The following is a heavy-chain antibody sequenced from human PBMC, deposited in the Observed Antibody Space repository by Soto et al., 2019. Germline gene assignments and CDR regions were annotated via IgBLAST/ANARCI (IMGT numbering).Heavy chain of an antibody. J-gene: IGHJ6*02. Sequence: ASVKVSCKASGYTFTSYYMHWVRQAPGQGLEWMGIINPSGGSTSYAQKFQGRVTMTRDTPTSTVYMELSSLRSEDTAVYYCARGGAIFGVVNYYYGMDVWGQGTTVTVSS. CDR3: ARGGAIFGVVNYYYGMDV. V-gene: IGHV1-46*01. CDR2: INPSGGST. D-gene: IGHD3-3*01. CDR1: GYTFTSYY.